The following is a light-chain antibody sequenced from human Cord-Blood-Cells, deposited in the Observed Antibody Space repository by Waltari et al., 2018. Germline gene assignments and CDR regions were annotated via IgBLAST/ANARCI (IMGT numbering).Light chain of an antibody. J-gene: IGLJ2*01. V-gene: IGLV2-8*01. Sequence: QSALTQPPSASGSPGQSVTISCTGPSRDGGGYNYVSWYQQHPGKAPKLMIYEVSKRPSGVPDRFSGSKSGNTASLTVSGLQAEDEADYYCSSYAGSNNLVFGGGTKLTVL. CDR3: SSYAGSNNLV. CDR2: EVS. CDR1: SRDGGGYNY.